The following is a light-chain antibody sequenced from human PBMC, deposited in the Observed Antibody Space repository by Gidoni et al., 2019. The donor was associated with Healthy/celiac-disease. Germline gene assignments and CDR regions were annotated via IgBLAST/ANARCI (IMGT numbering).Light chain of an antibody. CDR2: DNN. V-gene: IGLV1-51*01. CDR1: SSNIGNNY. CDR3: GTWDSSLSVV. J-gene: IGLJ2*01. Sequence: QSVLPQPPSVSAAPGQKVTSAFSGSSSNIGNNYVSWYQQLPGTAPKLLIYDNNKRPSGIPDRFSGSKSGTSATLGITGLQTGDEADYYCGTWDSSLSVVFGGGTKLTVL.